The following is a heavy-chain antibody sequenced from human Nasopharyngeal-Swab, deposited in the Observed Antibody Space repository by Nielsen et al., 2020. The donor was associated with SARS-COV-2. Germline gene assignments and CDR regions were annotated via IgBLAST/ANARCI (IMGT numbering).Heavy chain of an antibody. Sequence: GSLRLSCAASGFTFSSYDMHWVRQATGKGLEWVSAISTAGDTYYPGSVKGRFTISRENAKNSLYLQMNSLRAGDTAVYYCARAHYGGTYYYYYGMDVWGQGTTVTVSS. CDR2: ISTAGDT. V-gene: IGHV3-13*01. CDR3: ARAHYGGTYYYYYGMDV. J-gene: IGHJ6*02. D-gene: IGHD4-23*01. CDR1: GFTFSSYD.